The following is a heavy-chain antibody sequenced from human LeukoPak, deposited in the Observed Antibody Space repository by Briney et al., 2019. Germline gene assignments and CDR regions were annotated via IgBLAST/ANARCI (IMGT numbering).Heavy chain of an antibody. J-gene: IGHJ4*02. CDR3: ARGGYCSSTSCSPVDY. V-gene: IGHV4-30-2*01. CDR1: GGSISSGGYY. D-gene: IGHD2-2*01. Sequence: SQTLSLTCTVSGGSISSGGYYWSWIRQPPGKGLEWIGEINHSGSTNYNPSLKSRVTISVDTSKNQFSLKLSSVTAADTAVYYCARGGYCSSTSCSPVDYWGRGTLVTVSS. CDR2: INHSGST.